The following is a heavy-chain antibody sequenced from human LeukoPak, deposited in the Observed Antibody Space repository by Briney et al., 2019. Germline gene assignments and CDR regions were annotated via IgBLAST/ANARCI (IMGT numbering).Heavy chain of an antibody. J-gene: IGHJ5*02. Sequence: SETLSLTCTVSGGSISSYYWGWIRQPPGKGLEWIGYIYYSGSTNYSPSLKSRVTISVDTSKNQFSLKLSSVTAADTAVYYCARGVGYCSGGSCSRYNWFDPWGQGTLVTVSS. V-gene: IGHV4-59*01. CDR2: IYYSGST. D-gene: IGHD2-15*01. CDR1: GGSISSYY. CDR3: ARGVGYCSGGSCSRYNWFDP.